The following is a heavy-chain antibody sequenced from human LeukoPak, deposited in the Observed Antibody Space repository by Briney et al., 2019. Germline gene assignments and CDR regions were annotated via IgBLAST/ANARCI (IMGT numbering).Heavy chain of an antibody. J-gene: IGHJ3*02. CDR3: ARDAAFGVVITDAFDI. V-gene: IGHV3-7*01. D-gene: IGHD3-3*01. CDR2: IKEDGSEK. Sequence: GGSLRLSCAASGFTFSSYWMSWIRQAPGKGLEWVANIKEDGSEKYYVDSVKGRSTISRDNAKNSLYLQMNSLRAEDTAVYYCARDAAFGVVITDAFDIWGQGTMVTVSS. CDR1: GFTFSSYW.